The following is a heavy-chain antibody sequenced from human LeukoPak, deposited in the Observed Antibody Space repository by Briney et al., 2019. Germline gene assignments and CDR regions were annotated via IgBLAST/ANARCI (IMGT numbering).Heavy chain of an antibody. D-gene: IGHD4-11*01. Sequence: SVKVSCKASGGTFSSYAISWVRQAPGQGLEWMGGIIPIFGTANYAQKFQGRVTITADESTSTAYMELSSLRSEDTAVYYCARAVSLSTILGNWFDPWGQGTLVTVSS. J-gene: IGHJ5*02. CDR3: ARAVSLSTILGNWFDP. CDR1: GGTFSSYA. CDR2: IIPIFGTA. V-gene: IGHV1-69*13.